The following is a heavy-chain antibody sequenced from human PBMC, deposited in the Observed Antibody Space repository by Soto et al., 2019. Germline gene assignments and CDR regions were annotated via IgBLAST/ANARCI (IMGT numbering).Heavy chain of an antibody. J-gene: IGHJ6*02. CDR3: ARDSSGWSNYHYYYGMDV. CDR2: INAGKGNT. D-gene: IGHD6-19*01. Sequence: QVQLVQSGAEVNKPGASVKVSCKASGYTFTSYAMHWVRQAPGQRLEWMGWINAGKGNTKYSQKFQGRVTITKDTSASTAYMELTSLRSEDTDVYYCARDSSGWSNYHYYYGMDVWGQGTKVTVSS. V-gene: IGHV1-3*01. CDR1: GYTFTSYA.